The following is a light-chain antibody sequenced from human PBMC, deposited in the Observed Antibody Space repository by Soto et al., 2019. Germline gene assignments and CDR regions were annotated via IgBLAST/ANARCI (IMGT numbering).Light chain of an antibody. CDR2: AAS. CDR1: QSISIN. CDR3: QQTYTTRGYT. Sequence: DILLTQSPTSLSASVGDTVTITCRASQSISINLNWYQHRPGEAPKVLIYAASTLATGAPSRFSGTGVGTDFTLTISRLQLEDFATYYCQQTYTTRGYTFGQGTKLEFK. V-gene: IGKV1-39*01. J-gene: IGKJ2*01.